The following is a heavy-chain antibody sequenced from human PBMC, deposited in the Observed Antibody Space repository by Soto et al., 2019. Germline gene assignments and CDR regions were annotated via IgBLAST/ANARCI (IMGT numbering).Heavy chain of an antibody. CDR2: IPDDGRNN. Sequence: QVQVVESGGGVVQPGRSLRLSCAASGFTLSNYAMHWVRQARGEGLEWVAVIPDDGRNNYYADSVKGRFTISRDNSKSTLSLQMNSLRAEDTAVYYCARDRDEDGGTSDAFDMWGQGTMVTVSS. D-gene: IGHD2-15*01. V-gene: IGHV3-30*04. CDR1: GFTLSNYA. J-gene: IGHJ3*02. CDR3: ARDRDEDGGTSDAFDM.